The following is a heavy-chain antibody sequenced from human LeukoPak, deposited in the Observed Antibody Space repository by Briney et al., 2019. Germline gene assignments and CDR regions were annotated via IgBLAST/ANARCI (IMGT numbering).Heavy chain of an antibody. J-gene: IGHJ4*02. CDR3: TRHFGSGRDDY. D-gene: IGHD3-10*01. CDR1: GGSISSSNDY. CDR2: IHYSAST. Sequence: SETLSLTCTIPGGSISSSNDYSGCTHQPPGNGLEWIGSIHYSASTYYNPSLKSRVTVSVDTSKNQFTVNLSSVTAADTAVYYCTRHFGSGRDDYWGQGTLVTVSS. V-gene: IGHV4-39*01.